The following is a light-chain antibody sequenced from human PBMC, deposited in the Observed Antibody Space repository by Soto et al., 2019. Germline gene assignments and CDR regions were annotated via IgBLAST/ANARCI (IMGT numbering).Light chain of an antibody. CDR2: GAS. J-gene: IGKJ1*01. V-gene: IGKV3-15*01. CDR3: QQYNSWPRT. CDR1: QSVSSN. Sequence: EIVMTQSPATLSVSPGERATLSCRASQSVSSNLAWYQQKPGQAPRLLIYGASTRATGIPARFSGSGSGTEFTRTISSLQSGDFAVYYGQQYNSWPRTFGQGTKVEIK.